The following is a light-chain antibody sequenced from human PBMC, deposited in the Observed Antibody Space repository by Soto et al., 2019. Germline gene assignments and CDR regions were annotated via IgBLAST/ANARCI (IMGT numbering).Light chain of an antibody. CDR2: DVS. CDR1: SSDVGGYNY. Sequence: QLVLTQPASVSGSPGQSITISCTGTSSDVGGYNYVSWYQQHPGKAPKLMIYDVSNRPSGVSNRFSGSKSGNTASLTISGLQAEDEADYYCSSYTSSSPLYVFGTGTKLTVL. CDR3: SSYTSSSPLYV. J-gene: IGLJ1*01. V-gene: IGLV2-14*01.